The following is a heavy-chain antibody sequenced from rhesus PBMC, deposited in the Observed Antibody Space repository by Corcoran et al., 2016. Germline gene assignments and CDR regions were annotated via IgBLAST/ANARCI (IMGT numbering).Heavy chain of an antibody. V-gene: IGHV4-169*02. J-gene: IGHJ4*01. D-gene: IGHD6-25*01. CDR3: ASAQPYSGRWDY. CDR1: GGSISSSY. CDR2: IYGRGRNT. Sequence: QLQLQESGPGLVKPSETLSVTCAVSGGSISSSYWSWIRQAPGQGLEWIGYIYGRGRNTNQNPSLKSRVTRSVDTSKKQLALKLSSVTAAETAVYYCASAQPYSGRWDYWGQGVLVTVSS.